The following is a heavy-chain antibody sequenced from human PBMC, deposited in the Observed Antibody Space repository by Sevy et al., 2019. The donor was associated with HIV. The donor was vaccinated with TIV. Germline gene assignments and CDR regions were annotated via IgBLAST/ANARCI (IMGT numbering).Heavy chain of an antibody. D-gene: IGHD3-10*01. CDR3: ATNPITSHDAFDI. V-gene: IGHV5-51*01. CDR1: GYSFTSYW. J-gene: IGHJ3*02. Sequence: GESLKISCKGSGYSFTSYWIGWVRQMPGKGLEWMGIIYPGESDTRYSQSFQGQVTISADKSISTAYLQWSSLKASDTAMYYCATNPITSHDAFDIWGQGTMVTVSS. CDR2: IYPGESDT.